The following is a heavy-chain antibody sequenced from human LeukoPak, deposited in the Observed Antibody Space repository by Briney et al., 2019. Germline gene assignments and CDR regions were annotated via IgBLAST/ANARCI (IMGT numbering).Heavy chain of an antibody. CDR3: ARARRCGLDNDYGACFDC. D-gene: IGHD4-17*01. CDR1: GFTVSSNH. J-gene: IGHJ4*02. V-gene: IGHV3-53*01. Sequence: GGSLRLSCAVPGFTVSSNHMIWIRQAPGKGLEWVATFYTGGATFYPDSVRGRFIISRDSSKNTLFLQMTSLKPEDTAFYYCARARRCGLDNDYGACFDCWGQGTLVTVSS. CDR2: FYTGGAT.